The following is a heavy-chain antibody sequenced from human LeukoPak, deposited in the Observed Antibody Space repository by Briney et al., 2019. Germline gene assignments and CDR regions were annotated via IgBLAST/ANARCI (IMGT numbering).Heavy chain of an antibody. J-gene: IGHJ6*02. CDR1: GSTFTSYG. V-gene: IGHV1-18*01. D-gene: IGHD3-22*01. CDR3: AGGHYDSSGYYWGYYYYGMDV. Sequence: ASVKVSCKASGSTFTSYGISWVRQAPGQGLEWMGWISAYNGNTNYAQKLQGRVTMTTDTSTSTAYMELRSLRSDDTAVYYCAGGHYDSSGYYWGYYYYGMDVWGQGTTVTVSS. CDR2: ISAYNGNT.